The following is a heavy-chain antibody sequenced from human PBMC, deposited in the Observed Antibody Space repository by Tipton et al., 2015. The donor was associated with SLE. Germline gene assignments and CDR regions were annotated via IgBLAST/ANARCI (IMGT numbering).Heavy chain of an antibody. CDR2: IYTGGST. Sequence: TLSLTCTVSGGSISSGSYYWTWIRQPAGKGLEWIGLIYTGGSTKYNPSLKSPVTISVDTSKHQFSLKLTSVTAAATAVYYCATDLRSGAFVWGHGTMVTVSS. D-gene: IGHD3-3*01. CDR3: ATDLRSGAFV. J-gene: IGHJ3*01. CDR1: GGSISSGSYY. V-gene: IGHV4-61*02.